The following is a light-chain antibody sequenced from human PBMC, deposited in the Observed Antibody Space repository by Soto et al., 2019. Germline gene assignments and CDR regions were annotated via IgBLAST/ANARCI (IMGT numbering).Light chain of an antibody. V-gene: IGKV3-20*01. CDR1: QSVGSNY. CDR3: QQYTTSPFT. J-gene: IGKJ3*01. Sequence: EIVLTQSPGTLSLSPGERATLYCRASQSVGSNYLAWYQQKPGQAPRVLIYGASSRATGIPDRFSGSGSGADCTLTISRLEPEECAVYYCQQYTTSPFTFGPGTKGDIK. CDR2: GAS.